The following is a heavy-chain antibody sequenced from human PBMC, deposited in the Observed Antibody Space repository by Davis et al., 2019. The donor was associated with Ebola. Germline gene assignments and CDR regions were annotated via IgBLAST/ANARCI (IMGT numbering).Heavy chain of an antibody. J-gene: IGHJ5*02. CDR1: GDTFNGYY. CDR2: INPNSGGT. D-gene: IGHD6-25*01. Sequence: AASVKVSCKASGDTFNGYYIHWVRQAPGQGLEWMGRINPNSGGTEYAEKFQGRVTMTRETSMRTAHMELSSLRSDDTAVYYCATRLYGNGGYGDRWGQGTLVSVSS. V-gene: IGHV1-2*06. CDR3: ATRLYGNGGYGDR.